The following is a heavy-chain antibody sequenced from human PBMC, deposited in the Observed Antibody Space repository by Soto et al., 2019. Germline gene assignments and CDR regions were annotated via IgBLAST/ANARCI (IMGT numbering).Heavy chain of an antibody. V-gene: IGHV3-9*01. CDR2: ISWNSGSI. J-gene: IGHJ6*02. Sequence: GGSLRLSCAASGFTFDDYAMHWVRQAPGKGLEWVSGISWNSGSIGYADSVKGRFTISRDNAKNSLYLQMNSLRADDTALYYCAKDIRGNPLGMDVWGQGTTVTVSS. CDR1: GFTFDDYA. CDR3: AKDIRGNPLGMDV.